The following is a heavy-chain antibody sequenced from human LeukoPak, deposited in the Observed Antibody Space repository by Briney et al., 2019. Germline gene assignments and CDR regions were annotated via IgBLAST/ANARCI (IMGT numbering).Heavy chain of an antibody. Sequence: SETLSLTCSVSGGSISSYYWSWIRQPPGKGLEWIGYVYHSGSTNYNPSLKSRVTISVDTSKNQFSLRLSSVTAADTAVYYCARADQRLYTSGWTYHFDYWGQGTPVTVSS. D-gene: IGHD6-19*01. CDR1: GGSISSYY. J-gene: IGHJ4*02. CDR3: ARADQRLYTSGWTYHFDY. V-gene: IGHV4-59*01. CDR2: VYHSGST.